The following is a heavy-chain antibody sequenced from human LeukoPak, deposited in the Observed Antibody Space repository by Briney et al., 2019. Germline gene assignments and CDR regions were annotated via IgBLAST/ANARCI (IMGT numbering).Heavy chain of an antibody. CDR1: GFTFSSYA. Sequence: PGGSLRLSCAASGFTFSSYAMHWVRQAPGKGLEWVAVISYDGSNKYYADSVKGRFTISRDNSKNTLYLQMNSLRAEDTALYYCAKLAVAGTIDYWGQGTLVTVSS. CDR3: AKLAVAGTIDY. D-gene: IGHD6-19*01. CDR2: ISYDGSNK. V-gene: IGHV3-30-3*02. J-gene: IGHJ4*02.